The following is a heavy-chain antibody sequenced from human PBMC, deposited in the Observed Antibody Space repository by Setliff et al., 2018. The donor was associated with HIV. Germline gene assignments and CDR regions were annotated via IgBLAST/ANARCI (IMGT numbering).Heavy chain of an antibody. V-gene: IGHV4-39*07. Sequence: SETLSLTCTVSGESLSRSSNHWGWIRQPPGKGLEWIGNTYYSGSTYYNPSLKSRVTISVDTSKNQFSLKLSSVTAADTAVYYCARRSVTYYYDSSGYYDGAFDIWGQGTMVTVSS. CDR2: TYYSGST. CDR3: ARRSVTYYYDSSGYYDGAFDI. D-gene: IGHD3-22*01. J-gene: IGHJ3*02. CDR1: GESLSRSSNH.